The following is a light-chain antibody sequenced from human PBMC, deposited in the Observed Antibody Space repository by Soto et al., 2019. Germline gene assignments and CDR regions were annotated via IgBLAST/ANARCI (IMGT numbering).Light chain of an antibody. CDR2: AAS. Sequence: DIQMTQSPSSLSASVGDRVTITCRASQSISSYLNWYQQKPGKAPKLLIYAASSLQSGGPSRFSGSGSGTDFTLTISSLQPEDFATYYCQQSYSTPWKFGQGTKAEIK. CDR3: QQSYSTPWK. V-gene: IGKV1-39*01. CDR1: QSISSY. J-gene: IGKJ1*01.